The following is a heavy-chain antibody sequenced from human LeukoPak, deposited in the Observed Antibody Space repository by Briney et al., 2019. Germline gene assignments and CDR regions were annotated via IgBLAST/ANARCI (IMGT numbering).Heavy chain of an antibody. CDR2: IYYSGST. Sequence: SETLSLTCTVSGGSISSYYWSWIRQPPGKGLEWIWYIYYSGSTNYNPSLKSRVTISVDTSKNQFSLKLSSVTAADTAVYYCARVDPDSSTTLEVFDYWGQGTLVTVSS. V-gene: IGHV4-59*01. J-gene: IGHJ4*02. CDR3: ARVDPDSSTTLEVFDY. CDR1: GGSISSYY. D-gene: IGHD6-13*01.